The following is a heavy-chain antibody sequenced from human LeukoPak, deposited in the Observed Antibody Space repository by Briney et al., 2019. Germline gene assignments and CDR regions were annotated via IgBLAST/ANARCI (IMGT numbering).Heavy chain of an antibody. Sequence: GGSLRLSCAASGFTFSDYYMSWIPQAPGKGLEWVSYISSSGSTIYYADSVKGRFTISRDNAKNSLYLQMNSLRAEDTAVYYCARDLKESGVAAQCWGQGTLVTVSS. CDR2: ISSSGSTI. V-gene: IGHV3-11*01. CDR1: GFTFSDYY. D-gene: IGHD2-15*01. CDR3: ARDLKESGVAAQC. J-gene: IGHJ4*02.